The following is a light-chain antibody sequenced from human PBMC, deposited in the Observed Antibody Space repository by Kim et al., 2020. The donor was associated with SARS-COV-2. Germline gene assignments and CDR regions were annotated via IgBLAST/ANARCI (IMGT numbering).Light chain of an antibody. V-gene: IGLV6-57*03. CDR2: EDN. CDR3: QSYDSSNHVV. J-gene: IGLJ2*01. Sequence: KAVTMSCTRSSGSIASNYVQCYQQRPGSAPTTVIYEDNQRPSGVPDRFSGSIDSSSNSASLTISGLKTEDEADYYCQSYDSSNHVVFGGGTQLTVL. CDR1: SGSIASNY.